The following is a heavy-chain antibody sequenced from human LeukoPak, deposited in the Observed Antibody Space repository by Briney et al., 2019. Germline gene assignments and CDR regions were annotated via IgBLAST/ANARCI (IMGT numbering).Heavy chain of an antibody. Sequence: SETLSLTCTVSGGSISSYYWSWIRQPPGKGLGWIGYIYYSGSTNYNPSLKSRVTISVDTSKNQFSLKLSSVTAADTAVYYCARDIGPATAGHYFDYWGQGTLVTVSS. V-gene: IGHV4-59*01. CDR2: IYYSGST. CDR3: ARDIGPATAGHYFDY. CDR1: GGSISSYY. J-gene: IGHJ4*02. D-gene: IGHD2-2*01.